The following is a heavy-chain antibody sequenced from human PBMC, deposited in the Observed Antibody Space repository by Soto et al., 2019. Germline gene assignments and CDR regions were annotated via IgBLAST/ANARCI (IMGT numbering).Heavy chain of an antibody. Sequence: GGSLRLSCAASGFTFSSYAMSWVRQAPGKGLEWVSAISGSGGSTYYADSVKGRFTISRDNSKNTLYLQMNSLRAEDTAVYYCAKDGGYCSSTSCYGIYYYYMDVWGKGTTVTVS. CDR2: ISGSGGST. CDR3: AKDGGYCSSTSCYGIYYYYMDV. J-gene: IGHJ6*03. D-gene: IGHD2-2*01. CDR1: GFTFSSYA. V-gene: IGHV3-23*01.